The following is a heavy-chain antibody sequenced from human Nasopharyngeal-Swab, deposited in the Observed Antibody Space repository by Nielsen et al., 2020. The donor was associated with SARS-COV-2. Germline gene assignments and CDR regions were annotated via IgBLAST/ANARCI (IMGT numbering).Heavy chain of an antibody. V-gene: IGHV7-4-1*01. D-gene: IGHD5-24*01. CDR1: GYTFTTFA. Sequence: ASVKVSCKPSGYTFTTFAINWVRQAPGQGLEWTGWINTNTGNPTYAQGFTGRFVFSLDTSVSTAYYFARVLGRGGSNYHFGYWGQGTLVTVSS. J-gene: IGHJ4*02. CDR3: Y. CDR2: INTNTGNP.